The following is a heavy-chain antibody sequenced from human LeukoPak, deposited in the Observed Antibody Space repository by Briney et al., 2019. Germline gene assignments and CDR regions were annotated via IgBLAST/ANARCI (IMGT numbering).Heavy chain of an antibody. D-gene: IGHD3-10*01. V-gene: IGHV5-51*01. CDR2: NFPGDSNI. CDR1: GYNFSNYW. CDR3: ARRLWFGDQEVFDV. J-gene: IGHJ3*01. Sequence: GESLKIFCKGSGYNFSNYWIGWVRQMPGKGLEWMGINFPGDSNIRSSPSFQCQVTISADKSIATAFLQWSSLKASDTAIYYCARRLWFGDQEVFDVWGQGTMVTVSS.